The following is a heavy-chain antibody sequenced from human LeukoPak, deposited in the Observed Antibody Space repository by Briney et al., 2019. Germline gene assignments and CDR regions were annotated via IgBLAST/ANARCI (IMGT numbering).Heavy chain of an antibody. Sequence: GGSLRLSCVGSGITFSSYWMNWVRQAPGKGLEWVAIIKQDGSVAHYVDSVKGRLTISRDNAKNSLYLQMNSLRAEDTAVYYCARTLPRTYDFWSGYYPDYYYYGMDVWGQGTTVTVSS. CDR3: ARTLPRTYDFWSGYYPDYYYYGMDV. V-gene: IGHV3-7*01. D-gene: IGHD3-3*01. CDR2: IKQDGSVA. CDR1: GITFSSYW. J-gene: IGHJ6*02.